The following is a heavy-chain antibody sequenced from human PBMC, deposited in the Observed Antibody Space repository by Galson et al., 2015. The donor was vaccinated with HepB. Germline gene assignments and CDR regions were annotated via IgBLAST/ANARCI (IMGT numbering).Heavy chain of an antibody. CDR3: ARWGGRSLGAFDI. J-gene: IGHJ3*02. CDR1: GFTFSSYS. V-gene: IGHV3-48*01. D-gene: IGHD1-26*01. Sequence: SLRLSCAASGFTFSSYSMNWVRQAPGKGLEWVSYISSSSSTIYYADSVKGRFTISRDNAKNSLYLQMNSLRAEDTAVYYCARWGGRSLGAFDIWGQGTMGTVSS. CDR2: ISSSSSTI.